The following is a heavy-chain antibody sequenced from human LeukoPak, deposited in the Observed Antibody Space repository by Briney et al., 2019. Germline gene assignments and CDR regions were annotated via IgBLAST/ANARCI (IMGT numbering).Heavy chain of an antibody. CDR1: GGSISSYY. V-gene: IGHV4-59*01. CDR3: ARLGYCSGGSCYSGYYYYYMDV. Sequence: PSATLSLTRTVSGGSISSYYWSWIRQPPGKGLEWIGYIYYSGSTNYNPSLKSRVTISADTSKNQFSLKLSSVTAADTVVYYCARLGYCSGGSCYSGYYYYYMDVWGKGTTVTVSS. CDR2: IYYSGST. D-gene: IGHD2-15*01. J-gene: IGHJ6*03.